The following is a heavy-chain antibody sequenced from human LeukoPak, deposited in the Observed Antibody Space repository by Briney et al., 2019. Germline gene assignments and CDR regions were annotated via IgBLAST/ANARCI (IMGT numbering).Heavy chain of an antibody. CDR2: ISSSGGTI. Sequence: GGSLRLSRAASGFTFSDSYMSWIRQVPGKGLEWISYISSSGGTIHYADSVKGRFTISRDNAKNSLYLQMNSLRAEDTAVYYCAKEGGDWGEGYFDYWGQGTLVTVSS. J-gene: IGHJ4*02. D-gene: IGHD7-27*01. V-gene: IGHV3-11*01. CDR3: AKEGGDWGEGYFDY. CDR1: GFTFSDSY.